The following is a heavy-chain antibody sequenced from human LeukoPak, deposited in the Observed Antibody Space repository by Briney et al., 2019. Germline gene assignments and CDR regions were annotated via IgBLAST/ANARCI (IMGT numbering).Heavy chain of an antibody. D-gene: IGHD5-18*01. Sequence: GGSLRLSCAASGFTFSSYEMNWVRQAPGKGLEWVSYISSSSSTIYYADSVEGRFTISRDNAKNSLYLQMNSLRAEDTAVYYCARGLRGYSYGFCPDYWGQGTWSPSPQ. CDR2: ISSSSSTI. J-gene: IGHJ4*02. CDR1: GFTFSSYE. CDR3: ARGLRGYSYGFCPDY. V-gene: IGHV3-48*01.